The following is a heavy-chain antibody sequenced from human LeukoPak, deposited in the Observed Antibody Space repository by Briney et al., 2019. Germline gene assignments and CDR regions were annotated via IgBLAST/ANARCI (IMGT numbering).Heavy chain of an antibody. V-gene: IGHV3-30*18. CDR2: ISYDGSNK. CDR3: AKDKRLGYCSGGSCYLVDY. D-gene: IGHD2-15*01. CDR1: GFTFSSYA. Sequence: HAGGSLRLSCAASGFTFSSYAMHWVRQAPGKGLEWVAVISYDGSNKYYADSVKGRFTISRDNSKNTLYLQMNSLRAEDTAVYYCAKDKRLGYCSGGSCYLVDYWGQGTLVTVSS. J-gene: IGHJ4*02.